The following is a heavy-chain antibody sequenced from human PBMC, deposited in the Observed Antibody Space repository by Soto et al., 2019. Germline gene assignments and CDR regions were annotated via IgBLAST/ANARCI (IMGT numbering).Heavy chain of an antibody. CDR3: AKAGAGGQWLVHPHYFDY. CDR2: ISGSGGST. CDR1: GFTFSSYA. Sequence: EVQLLESGGGLVQPGGSLRLSCAASGFTFSSYAMSWVRQAPGKGLEWVSAISGSGGSTYYADSVKGRFTISRDNSKNTLYLQMNSLRAEDTAVYYCAKAGAGGQWLVHPHYFDYWGQGTLVTVSS. V-gene: IGHV3-23*01. J-gene: IGHJ4*02. D-gene: IGHD6-19*01.